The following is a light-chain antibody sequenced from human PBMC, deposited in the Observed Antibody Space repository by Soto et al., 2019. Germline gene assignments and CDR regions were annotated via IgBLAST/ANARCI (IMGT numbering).Light chain of an antibody. Sequence: EIVLTQSPATLSLSPGETATLSCRASQSVGTYLAWYQLKYGQAPRLLIYEASKRATGIPARFSGRGSGTDFTLTISSLEPEDFALYYCQQGSNWPPLTFGGGTKVEIK. CDR3: QQGSNWPPLT. CDR1: QSVGTY. J-gene: IGKJ4*01. CDR2: EAS. V-gene: IGKV3-11*01.